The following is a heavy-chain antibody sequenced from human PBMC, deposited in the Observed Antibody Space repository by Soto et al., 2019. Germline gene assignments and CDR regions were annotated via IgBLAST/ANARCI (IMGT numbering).Heavy chain of an antibody. J-gene: IGHJ6*02. CDR2: ISGSGGST. CDR3: AKESSILGVVIYRARGGMDV. D-gene: IGHD3-3*01. V-gene: IGHV3-23*01. CDR1: GFTFSSYA. Sequence: GGSLRLSCAASGFTFSSYAMSWVRQAPGKGLEWVSAISGSGGSTYYADSVKGRFTISRDNSKNTLYLQMNSLRAEDTAVYYCAKESSILGVVIYRARGGMDVWGQGTTVTVSS.